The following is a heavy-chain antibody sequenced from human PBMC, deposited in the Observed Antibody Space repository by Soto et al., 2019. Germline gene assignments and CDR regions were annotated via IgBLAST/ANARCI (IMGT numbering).Heavy chain of an antibody. CDR3: ARQTPRKYWTIYYYYYYMDV. V-gene: IGHV4-39*01. Sequence: SETLSLTCTVSGGSISSSSYYWGWIRQPPGKGLEWIGSIYYSGSTYYNPSLKSRVTISVDTSKNQFSLKLSSVTAADTAVYYCARQTPRKYWTIYYYYYYMDVWGKGTTVTVSS. D-gene: IGHD2-15*01. CDR2: IYYSGST. CDR1: GGSISSSSYY. J-gene: IGHJ6*03.